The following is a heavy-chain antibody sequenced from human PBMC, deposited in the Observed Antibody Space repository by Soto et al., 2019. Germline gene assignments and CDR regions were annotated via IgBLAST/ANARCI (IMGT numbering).Heavy chain of an antibody. CDR3: ARHKRNPDYPGGNWFDP. CDR2: IYYSGST. Sequence: SETLSLTCTVSGGSISSSSYYWGWIRQPPGKGLEWIGSIYYSGSTYYNPSLKSRVTISVDTSKNQFSLKLSSVTAADTAVYYCARHKRNPDYPGGNWFDPWGQGTLVTVSS. CDR1: GGSISSSSYY. J-gene: IGHJ5*02. V-gene: IGHV4-39*01. D-gene: IGHD4-17*01.